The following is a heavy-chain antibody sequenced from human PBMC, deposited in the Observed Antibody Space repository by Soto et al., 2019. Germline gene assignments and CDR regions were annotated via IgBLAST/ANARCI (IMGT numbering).Heavy chain of an antibody. CDR3: SIDFHGFYDS. D-gene: IGHD4-17*01. Sequence: GGSLRLSCAVSGFTFSRHWMHWVRQVPGKGLVWVSRINPEETTINYADSVKGRFTISRDNAKNTLYLQMNSLRDEDTAVYYCSIDFHGFYDSRCQGSLVTVSS. CDR1: GFTFSRHW. J-gene: IGHJ4*02. CDR2: INPEETTI. V-gene: IGHV3-74*01.